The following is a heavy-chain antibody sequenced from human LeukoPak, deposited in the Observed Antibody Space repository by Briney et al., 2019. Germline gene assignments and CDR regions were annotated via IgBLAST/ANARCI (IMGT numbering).Heavy chain of an antibody. Sequence: SGTLSLTCAVSGGSISSSNWWGWVRQPPGKGLEWIGEIYHSGSTNYNPSLKSRVTISVDKSKNQFSLKLSSVTAADTAVYYCARDIRTYCGGDCYGDAFDIWGQGTMVTVSS. CDR1: GGSISSSNW. V-gene: IGHV4-4*02. CDR2: IYHSGST. CDR3: ARDIRTYCGGDCYGDAFDI. J-gene: IGHJ3*02. D-gene: IGHD2-21*02.